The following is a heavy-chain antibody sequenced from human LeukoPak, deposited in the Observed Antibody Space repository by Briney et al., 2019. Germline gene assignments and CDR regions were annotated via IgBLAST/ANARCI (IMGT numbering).Heavy chain of an antibody. CDR2: INHSGST. V-gene: IGHV4-34*01. CDR3: ARANTAVVRDGGSWFDP. D-gene: IGHD5-18*01. Sequence: PSETLSLTCAVYGGSFSGYYWSWIRQPPGKGLEWIGEINHSGSTNYNPSLKSRVTISVDTSKNQFSLKLSSVTAADTAVYYCARANTAVVRDGGSWFDPWGQGTLVTVSS. CDR1: GGSFSGYY. J-gene: IGHJ5*02.